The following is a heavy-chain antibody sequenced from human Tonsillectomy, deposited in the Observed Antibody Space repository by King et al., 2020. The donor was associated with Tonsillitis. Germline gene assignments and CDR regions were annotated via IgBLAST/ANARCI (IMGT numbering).Heavy chain of an antibody. J-gene: IGHJ6*03. CDR2: ISYDGSNK. D-gene: IGHD2-2*02. CDR1: GFTFSSYG. Sequence: VQLVESGGGVVQPGRSLRLSCAASGFTFSSYGMHWVRQAPGKGLEWVAVISYDGSNKYYADALKGRLTISRDNSKNTLYLQVNSLRAEDTAVYFCAKEGEVVPAAIWGYYYYYMDVWGKGTTVTVSS. V-gene: IGHV3-30*18. CDR3: AKEGEVVPAAIWGYYYYYMDV.